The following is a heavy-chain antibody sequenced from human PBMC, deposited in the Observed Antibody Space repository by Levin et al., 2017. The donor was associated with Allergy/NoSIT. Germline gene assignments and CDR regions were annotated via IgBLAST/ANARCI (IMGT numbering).Heavy chain of an antibody. CDR3: ARVLGYYYYYYGMDV. V-gene: IGHV1-2*02. D-gene: IGHD3-16*01. Sequence: ASVKVSCKASGYTFTGYYMHWVRQAPGQGLEWMGWINPNSGGTNYAQKFQGRVTMTRDTSISTAYMELSRLRSDDTAVYYCARVLGYYYYYYGMDVWGQGTTVTVSS. CDR1: GYTFTGYY. J-gene: IGHJ6*02. CDR2: INPNSGGT.